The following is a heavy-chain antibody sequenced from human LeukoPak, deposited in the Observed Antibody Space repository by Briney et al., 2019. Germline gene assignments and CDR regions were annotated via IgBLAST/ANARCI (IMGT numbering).Heavy chain of an antibody. D-gene: IGHD1-1*01. CDR3: ARDGKWNRRFDY. CDR2: IYYSGST. J-gene: IGHJ4*02. V-gene: IGHV4-31*03. Sequence: PSQTLPLTCTVSGGSISSGGYYWSWIRQHPGKGLEWIGYIYYSGSTYYNPSLKSRVTISVDTSKNQFSLKLSSVTAADTAVYYCARDGKWNRRFDYWGQGTLVTVSS. CDR1: GGSISSGGYY.